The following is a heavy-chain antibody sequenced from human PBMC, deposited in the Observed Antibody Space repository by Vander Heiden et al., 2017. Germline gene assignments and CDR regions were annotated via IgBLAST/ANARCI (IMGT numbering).Heavy chain of an antibody. Sequence: QVQLVESGGGVVQPGRSVRLSCAASGFTFSSYGMHWGRQAPGKGLEWVAVIWYDGSNKYYADSGKGRFTISRDNSKNTLYLQMNSLRAEDTAVYYCARDGKITMIGDGAFDIWGQGTMVTVSS. D-gene: IGHD3-22*01. CDR1: GFTFSSYG. CDR3: ARDGKITMIGDGAFDI. CDR2: IWYDGSNK. J-gene: IGHJ3*02. V-gene: IGHV3-33*01.